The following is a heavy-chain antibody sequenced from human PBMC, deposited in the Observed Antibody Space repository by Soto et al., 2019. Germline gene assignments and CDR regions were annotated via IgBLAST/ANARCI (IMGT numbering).Heavy chain of an antibody. CDR3: AREVVVSRGASYFGY. CDR2: IRQDGSEI. Sequence: TGGSLRLSCVGSGFTFSSNWMTWVRQAPGKGLEWVANIRQDGSEINYVDSVKGRFTISRDNTKNSLYLQMNSLRAEDTAIYYCAREVVVSRGASYFGYWGPGTLVNVSS. CDR1: GFTFSSNW. D-gene: IGHD2-2*01. J-gene: IGHJ4*02. V-gene: IGHV3-7*04.